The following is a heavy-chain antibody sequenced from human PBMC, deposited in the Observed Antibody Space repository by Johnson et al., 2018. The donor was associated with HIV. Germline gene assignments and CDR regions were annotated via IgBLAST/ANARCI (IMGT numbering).Heavy chain of an antibody. J-gene: IGHJ3*02. CDR1: GFTFDDYA. Sequence: VQLVESGGGLVQPGRSLRLSCAASGFTFDDYAMHWVRQAPGKGLEWVSGINWSGGSTGYADSVKGRFTISRDNAKNSLYLQMNSLRAEDTALYYCARAWYSSSAFDIWDQGTMVTVSS. V-gene: IGHV3-9*01. CDR2: INWSGGST. CDR3: ARAWYSSSAFDI. D-gene: IGHD6-6*01.